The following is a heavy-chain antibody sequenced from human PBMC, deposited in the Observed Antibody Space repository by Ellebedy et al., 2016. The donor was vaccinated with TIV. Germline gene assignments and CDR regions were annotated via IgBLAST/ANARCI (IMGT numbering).Heavy chain of an antibody. Sequence: GESLKISCKGSGYRFISYWISWVRQMPGKGPEWMGRIDPSDSYTNYSPSFQGHVTISADKSISTAYLQWSSLKASDTAMYYCARHEGYCSSTSCYGGFWFDPWGQGTLVTVSS. CDR1: GYRFISYW. J-gene: IGHJ5*02. CDR3: ARHEGYCSSTSCYGGFWFDP. D-gene: IGHD2-2*01. CDR2: IDPSDSYT. V-gene: IGHV5-10-1*01.